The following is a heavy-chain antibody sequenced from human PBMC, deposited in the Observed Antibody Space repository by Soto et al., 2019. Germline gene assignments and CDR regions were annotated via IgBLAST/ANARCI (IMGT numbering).Heavy chain of an antibody. Sequence: EVQLVESGGGLVKPGGSLRLSCAASGFTFSSYSMNWVRQAPGKGLEWVPSISSSSSYIYYADSVKGRFIISRDNARNSLTLQMNSLRAEETDVYYCARDIKGSGRGYWCQGTLVTVSS. CDR1: GFTFSSYS. CDR3: ARDIKGSGRGY. CDR2: ISSSSSYI. J-gene: IGHJ4*02. D-gene: IGHD3-10*01. V-gene: IGHV3-21*01.